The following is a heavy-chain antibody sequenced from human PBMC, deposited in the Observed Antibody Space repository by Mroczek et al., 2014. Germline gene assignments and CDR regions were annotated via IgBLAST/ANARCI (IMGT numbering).Heavy chain of an antibody. J-gene: IGHJ5*02. CDR2: IYYSGST. V-gene: IGHV4-31*03. D-gene: IGHD6-13*01. CDR1: GGSISSGGYY. CDR3: ARVTGRSSSRNNWFDP. Sequence: QVQLQQSGPGLVKPSQTLSLTCTVSGGSISSGGYYWSWIRQHPGKGLEWIGYIYYSGSTYYNPSLKSRVTISVDTSKNQFSLKLSSVTAADTAVYYCARVTGRSSSRNNWFDPWGQGTLVTVSS.